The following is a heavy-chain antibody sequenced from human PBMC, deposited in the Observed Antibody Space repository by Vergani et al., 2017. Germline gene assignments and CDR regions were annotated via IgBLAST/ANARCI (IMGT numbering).Heavy chain of an antibody. D-gene: IGHD3-10*01. CDR1: GGTFSSYT. CDR3: ARDRSPGITMVRGVDNWFDP. J-gene: IGHJ5*02. V-gene: IGHV1-69*09. Sequence: QVQLVQSGAEVKKPGSSVKVSCKASGGTFSSYTISWVRQAPGQGLEWMGRIIPILGIGNYAQKFQGRGTITADKSTSTAYMELSSLRSEDTAVYYCARDRSPGITMVRGVDNWFDPWGQGTLVTVSS. CDR2: IIPILGIG.